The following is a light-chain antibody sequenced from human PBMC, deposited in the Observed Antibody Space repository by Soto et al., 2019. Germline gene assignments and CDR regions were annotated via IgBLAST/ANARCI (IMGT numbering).Light chain of an antibody. CDR1: QNLVTLY. CDR2: SAS. CDR3: QQYYRWPQT. Sequence: EIVLTQSPGTLSLSPGERGTLSCRSSQNLVTLYLAWFQQKSGQAPRLLIYSASTRATGIPARFSGSGSGTEFTLTISSLQSEDFAVYYCQQYYRWPQTFGQGTKVDI. J-gene: IGKJ1*01. V-gene: IGKV3-15*01.